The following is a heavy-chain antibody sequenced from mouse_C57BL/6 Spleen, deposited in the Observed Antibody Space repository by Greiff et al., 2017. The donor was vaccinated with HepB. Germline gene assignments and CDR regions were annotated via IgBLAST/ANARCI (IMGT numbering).Heavy chain of an antibody. CDR2: IHPNSGST. Sequence: VQLQQPGAELVKPGASVKLSCKASGYTFTSYWMHWVKQRPGQGLEWIGMIHPNSGSTNYNEKFKSKATLTVDKSSSTAYMQLSSLTSEDSAVYYGARYGFITRYFDVWGTGSTVTVSS. D-gene: IGHD1-1*01. V-gene: IGHV1-64*01. CDR3: ARYGFITRYFDV. CDR1: GYTFTSYW. J-gene: IGHJ1*03.